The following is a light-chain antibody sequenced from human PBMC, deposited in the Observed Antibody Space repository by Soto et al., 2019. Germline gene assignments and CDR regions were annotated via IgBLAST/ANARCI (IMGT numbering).Light chain of an antibody. CDR1: RSNIGSAI. V-gene: IGLV1-47*01. CDR2: MNN. CDR3: VAWDDNLSSRV. Sequence: QSVLTQPPSLSGTPGQTVTISCFGSRSNIGSAIVHWYQQIPGTAPKHLIYMNNQRPSGVPDRFSGSKSGTSASLVITGLRPEDEADYYCVAWDDNLSSRVFGGGIKLTVL. J-gene: IGLJ3*02.